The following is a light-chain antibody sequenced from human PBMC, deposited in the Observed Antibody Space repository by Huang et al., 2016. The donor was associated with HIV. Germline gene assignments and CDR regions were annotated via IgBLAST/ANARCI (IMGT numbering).Light chain of an antibody. CDR3: MQGLQTWT. V-gene: IGKV2-28*01. J-gene: IGKJ1*01. CDR2: LGS. CDR1: QSLLHSNGHNY. Sequence: SVTCRSSQSLLHSNGHNYLDWYWQKPGQSPQLLIYLGSTRASGVPDRFSGSGSGTDFILRINRVEAGDVGVYYCMQGLQTWTFGQGTKVEIK.